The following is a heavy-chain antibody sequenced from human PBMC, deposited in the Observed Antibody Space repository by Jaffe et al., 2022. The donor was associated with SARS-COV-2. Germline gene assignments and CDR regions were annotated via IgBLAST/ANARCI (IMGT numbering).Heavy chain of an antibody. CDR3: ARSEFGVVAATTPYNWFDP. CDR2: IIPIFGTA. Sequence: QVQLVQSGAEVKKPGSSVKVSCKASGGTFSSYAISWVRQAPGQGLEWMGGIIPIFGTANYAQKFQGRVTITADESTSTAYMELSSLRSEDTAVYYCARSEFGVVAATTPYNWFDPWGQGTLVTVSS. J-gene: IGHJ5*02. CDR1: GGTFSSYA. D-gene: IGHD2-15*01. V-gene: IGHV1-69*01.